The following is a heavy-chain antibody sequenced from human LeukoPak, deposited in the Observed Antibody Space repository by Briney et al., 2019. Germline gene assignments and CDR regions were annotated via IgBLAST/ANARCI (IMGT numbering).Heavy chain of an antibody. CDR3: ARVGYCSSTSCRRFNDAFDI. D-gene: IGHD2-2*03. CDR2: IIPIFGTA. CDR1: GGTFSSYA. Sequence: ASVKVSCKASGGTFSSYAIRWVRQAPGQGLEWMGGIIPIFGTANYAQKFQGRVTITTDESTSAAYMELSSLRSEDTAVYYCARVGYCSSTSCRRFNDAFDIWGQGSMVTVSS. V-gene: IGHV1-69*05. J-gene: IGHJ3*02.